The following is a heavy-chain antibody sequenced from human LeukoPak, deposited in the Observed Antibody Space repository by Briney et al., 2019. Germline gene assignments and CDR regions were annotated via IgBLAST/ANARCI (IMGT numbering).Heavy chain of an antibody. J-gene: IGHJ4*02. D-gene: IGHD3-9*01. Sequence: GESLKISCQGSGYSFNNYWIAWVRQMPGKGLEWMGIIHPGDSQIKYGPSFQGQVTISADKSISTAYLQWSSLKASDTAMYYCARRYDILTGYENFDYWGQGTLVTVSS. V-gene: IGHV5-51*01. CDR3: ARRYDILTGYENFDY. CDR2: IHPGDSQI. CDR1: GYSFNNYW.